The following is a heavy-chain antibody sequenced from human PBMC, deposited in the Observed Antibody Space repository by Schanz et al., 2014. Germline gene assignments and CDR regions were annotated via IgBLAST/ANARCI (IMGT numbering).Heavy chain of an antibody. V-gene: IGHV4-39*02. CDR3: ARDGLRGQKDY. CDR1: GGPVSTSSYY. CDR2: FFYIGST. J-gene: IGHJ4*02. D-gene: IGHD4-17*01. Sequence: QLQLQESGPGLVKPSETLSLTCTVSGGPVSTSSYYWGWVRQPPGQGLEWIGVFFYIGSTYYNPSPKRRPPIPAGPPKTHFSLSLSSVTAADTAVYYCARDGLRGQKDYWGQGTLVTVSS.